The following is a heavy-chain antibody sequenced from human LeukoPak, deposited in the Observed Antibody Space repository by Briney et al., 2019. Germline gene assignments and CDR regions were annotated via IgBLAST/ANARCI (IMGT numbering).Heavy chain of an antibody. Sequence: PGGSLRLSCAASGFTFNSYTMFWVRQAPGKGLEWVAVTSNDENIKYYADSVKGRFTISRDNSRDTLFLEMSSLRVEDTAVYYCARHPILGPRDYFDYGGRGTGVTVSS. J-gene: IGHJ4*02. V-gene: IGHV3-30-3*01. D-gene: IGHD7-27*01. CDR3: ARHPILGPRDYFDY. CDR2: TSNDENIK. CDR1: GFTFNSYT.